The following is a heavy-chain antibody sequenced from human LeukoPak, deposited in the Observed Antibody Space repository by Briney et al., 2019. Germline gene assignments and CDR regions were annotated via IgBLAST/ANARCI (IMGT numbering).Heavy chain of an antibody. CDR3: ASRHYDFWSGYYSSGDY. Sequence: SVTVSFKASGGTFSIYAISWVRQAPGQGLEWVGRIIPILGIANYAQKFRGRVTITAEKSTSTAYMELSSLRSGDTAVYYCASRHYDFWSGYYSSGDYWGQGTLVTVSS. CDR2: IIPILGIA. J-gene: IGHJ4*02. CDR1: GGTFSIYA. V-gene: IGHV1-69*04. D-gene: IGHD3-3*01.